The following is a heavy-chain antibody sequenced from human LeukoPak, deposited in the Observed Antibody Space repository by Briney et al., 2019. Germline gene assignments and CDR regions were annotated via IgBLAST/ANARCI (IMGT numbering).Heavy chain of an antibody. D-gene: IGHD2-2*01. J-gene: IGHJ4*02. CDR3: ARQDCSPSCYLAY. Sequence: GRSLRLSCAASGFTFSGHAIHWARQTPGKGLEWVAVISYDGGNEYYADSVKGRFTISRDNSKNTLFLQMNSLRAEDTALYYCARQDCSPSCYLAYWGQGTLVTVSS. CDR2: ISYDGGNE. V-gene: IGHV3-30*04. CDR1: GFTFSGHA.